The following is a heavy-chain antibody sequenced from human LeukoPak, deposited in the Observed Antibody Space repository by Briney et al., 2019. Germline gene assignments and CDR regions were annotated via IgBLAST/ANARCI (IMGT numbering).Heavy chain of an antibody. V-gene: IGHV1-18*01. D-gene: IGHD3-22*01. Sequence: ASVKVSCKACGYTFTSYGIIWVRQAPGQAREWMGWISAYNGNTNYAQKLQGRVNLTTDTSTSRVYLELRRLSSDYTAVYYCESETDEYYYDSRGYSDYWGQGTLVTVSS. CDR3: ESETDEYYYDSRGYSDY. J-gene: IGHJ4*02. CDR1: GYTFTSYG. CDR2: ISAYNGNT.